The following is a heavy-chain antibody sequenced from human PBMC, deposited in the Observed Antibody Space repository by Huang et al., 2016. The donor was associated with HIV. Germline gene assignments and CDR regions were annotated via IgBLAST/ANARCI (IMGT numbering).Heavy chain of an antibody. D-gene: IGHD6-25*01. J-gene: IGHJ4*02. CDR2: IYSNGDG. Sequence: QITLRESGPALVKPTQTLTLTCTFSGFSLTTTGVGVGGIRQPPGQALEWLAFIYSNGDGRYSPALSSRLTITKDTSKNQVVLTMTNMDPVDTATYYCAHSTDASAATFYFDFWGQGTLVAVSS. V-gene: IGHV2-5*01. CDR1: GFSLTTTGVG. CDR3: AHSTDASAATFYFDF.